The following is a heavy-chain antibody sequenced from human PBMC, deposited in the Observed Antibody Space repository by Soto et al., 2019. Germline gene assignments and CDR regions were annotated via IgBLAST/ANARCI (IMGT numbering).Heavy chain of an antibody. J-gene: IGHJ4*02. CDR2: IYYSGST. V-gene: IGHV4-59*01. Sequence: TSETLSLTCTVSGGSISSYYWSWIRQPPGKGLEWIGYIYYSGSTNYNPSLKSRVTISVDTSKNQFSLKLSSVTAADTAVYYCARFANDYSNGDYFDYWGQRTLVTVSS. CDR1: GGSISSYY. D-gene: IGHD4-4*01. CDR3: ARFANDYSNGDYFDY.